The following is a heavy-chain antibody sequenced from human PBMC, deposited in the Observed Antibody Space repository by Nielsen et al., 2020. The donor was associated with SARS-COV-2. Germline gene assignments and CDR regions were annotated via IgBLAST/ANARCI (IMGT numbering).Heavy chain of an antibody. CDR3: ARLFDYGDYGDGFDF. Sequence: SETLSLTCIVSGGSISTGSHYWSWIRQPPGKGLEWIGYFFYRGNTNYNPSLKSRVTISLDKSKNQFSLNMTSVTAADTAVYYCARLFDYGDYGDGFDFWGRGTLVTVSS. J-gene: IGHJ3*01. V-gene: IGHV4-61*05. CDR1: GGSISTGSHY. CDR2: FFYRGNT. D-gene: IGHD4-17*01.